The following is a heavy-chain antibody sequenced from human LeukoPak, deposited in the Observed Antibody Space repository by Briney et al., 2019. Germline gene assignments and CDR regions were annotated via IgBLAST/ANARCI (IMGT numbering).Heavy chain of an antibody. D-gene: IGHD4/OR15-4a*01. J-gene: IGHJ4*02. V-gene: IGHV3-30*04. CDR3: ASGDYGDLTF. Sequence: GGSLRLSCAASGFTFSSYALHWVRQAPGKGLEWSAVISYDGRNKYYADCVKGRFTISRDNSKNTLFMQMDSLRAEDTAVYYCASGDYGDLTFWGQGTLVTVSS. CDR1: GFTFSSYA. CDR2: ISYDGRNK.